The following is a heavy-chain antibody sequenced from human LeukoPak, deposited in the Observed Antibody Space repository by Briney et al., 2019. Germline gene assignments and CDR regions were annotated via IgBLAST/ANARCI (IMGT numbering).Heavy chain of an antibody. CDR3: AREARGMATNAHDTFDI. J-gene: IGHJ3*02. CDR2: IYRSGST. V-gene: IGHV4-31*03. D-gene: IGHD5-24*01. CDR1: GGSITSGDYH. Sequence: SETLSLTCTVSGGSITSGDYHWSWIRQYPGKGLEWIGYIYRSGSTYYNPSLKSRLTISVDTSKNQFSLKLNSLTAADTAVYYCAREARGMATNAHDTFDIWGQGTMVTVSS.